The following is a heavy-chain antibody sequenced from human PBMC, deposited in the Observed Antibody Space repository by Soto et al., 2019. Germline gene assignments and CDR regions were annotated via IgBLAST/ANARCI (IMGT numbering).Heavy chain of an antibody. D-gene: IGHD6-13*01. CDR1: GFTFSSYA. CDR2: ISGSGGST. J-gene: IGHJ4*02. CDR3: AKGQSDSSSWGNDY. V-gene: IGHV3-23*01. Sequence: EVQLLESGGGLVQPGGSLRLSCAASGFTFSSYAMSWVRQAPGKGLEWVSAISGSGGSTYYADSVKGRFTISRDNSKNTLYLLMNSLRAEDTAVYYCAKGQSDSSSWGNDYWGQGTLVTVSS.